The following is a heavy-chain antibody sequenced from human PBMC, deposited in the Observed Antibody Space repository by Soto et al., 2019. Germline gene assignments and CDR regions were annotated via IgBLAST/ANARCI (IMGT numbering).Heavy chain of an antibody. D-gene: IGHD2-15*01. CDR3: ARGLGWSGGSSRKNYYGMDV. CDR2: IYTSGST. J-gene: IGHJ6*02. CDR1: GGSISSYY. Sequence: SETLSLTCTVSGGSISSYYWSWIRQPAGKGPEWIGRIYTSGSTNYNPSLKSRVTMSVDTSKNQFSLKLSSVTAADTAVYYCARGLGWSGGSSRKNYYGMDVWGQGTTVTVSS. V-gene: IGHV4-4*07.